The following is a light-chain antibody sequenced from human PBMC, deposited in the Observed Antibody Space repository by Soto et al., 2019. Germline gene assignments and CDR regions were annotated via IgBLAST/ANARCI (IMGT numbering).Light chain of an antibody. CDR3: HQYNNWPPIT. V-gene: IGKV3-15*01. CDR1: QRVSSN. Sequence: EIVMTQSPATLSVSPGERATLSCRASQRVSSNLAWYQQKPGQAPRLLIYGASTRATGIPARFSGSGSGTEFTLTISSLQSEDFAVYYCHQYNNWPPITFGQGTRLEIK. J-gene: IGKJ5*01. CDR2: GAS.